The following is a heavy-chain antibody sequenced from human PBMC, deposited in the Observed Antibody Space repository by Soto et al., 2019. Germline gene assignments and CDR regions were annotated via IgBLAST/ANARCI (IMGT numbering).Heavy chain of an antibody. J-gene: IGHJ4*02. D-gene: IGHD2-21*01. V-gene: IGHV4-34*01. CDR3: AGNHVYSPPY. CDR2: INHIGST. Sequence: SETLSLTCAVYGGSFSGYYWSWIRQPPGKGLEWIGEINHIGSTNYNPSLKSRVTISVDTSKNQFSLKLSSVTAADTAVYYCAGNHVYSPPYWGQGTLVTVSS. CDR1: GGSFSGYY.